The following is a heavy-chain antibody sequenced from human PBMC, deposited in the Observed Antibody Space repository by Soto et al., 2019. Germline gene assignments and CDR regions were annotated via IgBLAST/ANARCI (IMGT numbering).Heavy chain of an antibody. D-gene: IGHD3-10*01. CDR3: SRYGSGSYYPTTFAY. V-gene: IGHV4-31*03. J-gene: IGHJ4*02. CDR2: IYYSGST. Sequence: QVQLQESGPGLVKPSQTLSLTCTVSGGSISSGGYYWSWIRQHPGKGLECIGYIYYSGSTYYNPSLKSRVTLSVVTSDTQFSLKLSSVTAADTAVYYCSRYGSGSYYPTTFAYWGQGTLVTVSS. CDR1: GGSISSGGYY.